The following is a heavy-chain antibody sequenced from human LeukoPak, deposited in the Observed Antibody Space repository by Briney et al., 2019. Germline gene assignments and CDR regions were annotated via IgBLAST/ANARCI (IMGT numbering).Heavy chain of an antibody. V-gene: IGHV3-53*01. D-gene: IGHD6-13*01. J-gene: IGHJ4*02. CDR2: IYSSGTT. CDR3: ARKEASGWSFDY. CDR1: GFIVSSNY. Sequence: GGSLRLSCAASGFIVSSNYMSWVRQAPGKGLEWVSVIYSSGTTYYADSVKGRFTISRDNSKNTLYLQMNSLRAEDTAVYYCARKEASGWSFDYWGQGTLVTVSS.